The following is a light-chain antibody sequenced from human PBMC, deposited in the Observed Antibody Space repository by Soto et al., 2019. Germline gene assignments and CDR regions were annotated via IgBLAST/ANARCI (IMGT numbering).Light chain of an antibody. CDR3: CSHAGSYTFRV. J-gene: IGLJ1*01. CDR1: SSDVGGSDY. Sequence: QSALTQPRSVSGSPGQSVTISCTGTSSDVGGSDYVSWFQHYPGKGPKLLTYDVTRRPSGVPDRFSGSKSGNTASLTISGLQVEDEADYYCCSHAGSYTFRVFGTGTKVTVL. V-gene: IGLV2-11*01. CDR2: DVT.